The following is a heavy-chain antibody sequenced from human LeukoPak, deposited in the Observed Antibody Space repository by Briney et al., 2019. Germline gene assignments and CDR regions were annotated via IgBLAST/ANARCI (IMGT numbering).Heavy chain of an antibody. CDR2: IYTSGST. CDR1: GGSISSYY. V-gene: IGHV4-4*07. D-gene: IGHD3-10*01. Sequence: PSETLSLTCTVSGGSISSYYWSWIQQPAGKGLEWIGRIYTSGSTNYNPSLKSRVTMSVDTSKNQFSLKLSSVTAADTAVYYCARVSLDYYGSGSYYHFDYWGQGTLVTVSS. CDR3: ARVSLDYYGSGSYYHFDY. J-gene: IGHJ4*02.